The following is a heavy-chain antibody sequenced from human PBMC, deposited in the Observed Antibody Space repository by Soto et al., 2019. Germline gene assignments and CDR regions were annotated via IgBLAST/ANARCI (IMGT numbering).Heavy chain of an antibody. Sequence: ASVKVSWKASGYSFTGYFTQWVRQAPGQGLEWMGWINLNSGGTNYAQKFQGRVTMTRDTSISTAYMELSRLRSDDTAVYYCARGGDTAMVYHGMDVWGQGTTVTVSS. V-gene: IGHV1-2*02. CDR3: ARGGDTAMVYHGMDV. CDR2: INLNSGGT. J-gene: IGHJ6*02. D-gene: IGHD5-18*01. CDR1: GYSFTGYF.